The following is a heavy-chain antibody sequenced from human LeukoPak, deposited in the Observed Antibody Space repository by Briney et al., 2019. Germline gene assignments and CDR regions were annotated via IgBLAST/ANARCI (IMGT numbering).Heavy chain of an antibody. Sequence: GGSLRLSCAASGFTFSSYEMNWVRQAPGRGLEWVSYISISGSTIYYADSVKGRFTISRDNAKNSLYLQMNSLRAEDTAVYYCARDNGYCSGGNCYHYYMDVWGKGATVTISS. CDR3: ARDNGYCSGGNCYHYYMDV. CDR1: GFTFSSYE. J-gene: IGHJ6*03. CDR2: ISISGSTI. V-gene: IGHV3-48*03. D-gene: IGHD2-15*01.